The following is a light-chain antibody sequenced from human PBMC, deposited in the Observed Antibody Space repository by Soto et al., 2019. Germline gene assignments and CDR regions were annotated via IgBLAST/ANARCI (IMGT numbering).Light chain of an antibody. V-gene: IGKV1-39*01. CDR1: QSISSY. CDR3: QQYNSYSRT. Sequence: DIQMTPSPSSLSASVGDRVTITCRASQSISSYLNWYQQKPGKAPKLLIYAASSLQSGVPSRFSGSGSGTEFTLTISSLQPDDFATYYCQQYNSYSRTFGQGTKVDIK. J-gene: IGKJ1*01. CDR2: AAS.